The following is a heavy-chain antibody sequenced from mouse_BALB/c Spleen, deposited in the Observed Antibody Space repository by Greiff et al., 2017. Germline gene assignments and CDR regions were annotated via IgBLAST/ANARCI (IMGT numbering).Heavy chain of an antibody. D-gene: IGHD1-1*01. CDR2: ILPGSGST. V-gene: IGHV1-9*01. J-gene: IGHJ2*01. Sequence: QVQLQQSGAELMKPGASVKISCKATGYTFSSYWIEWVKQRPGHGLEWIGEILPGSGSTNYNEKFKGKATLTADTSSNTAYMQLSSLTSEDSAVYYCARRYYGSSYYFDYWGQGTTLTVSS. CDR3: ARRYYGSSYYFDY. CDR1: GYTFSSYW.